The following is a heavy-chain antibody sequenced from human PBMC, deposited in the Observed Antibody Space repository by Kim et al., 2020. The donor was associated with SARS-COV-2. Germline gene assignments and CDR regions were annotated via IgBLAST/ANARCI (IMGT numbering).Heavy chain of an antibody. CDR2: IYYSGST. Sequence: SETLSLTCTVSGGSISSGGYYWSSIRQHPGKGLEWIGYIYYSGSTYYNPSLKSRVTISVDTSKNQFSLKLSSVTAADTAVYYCAREPKGYSSSLNRANWGQGTLDTVSS. J-gene: IGHJ1*01. D-gene: IGHD6-13*01. V-gene: IGHV4-31*03. CDR3: AREPKGYSSSLNRAN. CDR1: GGSISSGGYY.